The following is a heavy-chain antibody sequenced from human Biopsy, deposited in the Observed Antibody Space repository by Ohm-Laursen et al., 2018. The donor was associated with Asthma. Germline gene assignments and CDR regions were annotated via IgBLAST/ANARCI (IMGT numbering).Heavy chain of an antibody. CDR1: GFTFSSYG. V-gene: IGHV3-33*01. D-gene: IGHD4-17*01. J-gene: IGHJ5*02. CDR3: ARGQDYGDSNWFDP. CDR2: IWFDGGNK. Sequence: SLRLSCAASGFTFSSYGIHWVRQAPGKGLEWVSAIWFDGGNKYNGDSVRGRFTISRDNSKNKVYLQMDSLRAEDTAVYYCARGQDYGDSNWFDPWGQGTLVTVSS.